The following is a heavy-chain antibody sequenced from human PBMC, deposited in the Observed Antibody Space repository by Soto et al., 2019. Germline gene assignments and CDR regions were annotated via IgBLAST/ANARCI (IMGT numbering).Heavy chain of an antibody. V-gene: IGHV1-69*12. CDR2: IIPVFGTA. CDR3: SRGDATKIVVTTYYGMDV. CDR1: RGTLRNYG. J-gene: IGHJ6*02. Sequence: QVQLVQSGAEVKKPGSSVRVSCKASRGTLRNYGISWVRQAPGQGLEWMGGIIPVFGTANNAQKFQGRVTITADESTSTVYMDVTSLRSEDTAVYYCSRGDATKIVVTTYYGMDVWGQGTTVTVSS. D-gene: IGHD4-17*01.